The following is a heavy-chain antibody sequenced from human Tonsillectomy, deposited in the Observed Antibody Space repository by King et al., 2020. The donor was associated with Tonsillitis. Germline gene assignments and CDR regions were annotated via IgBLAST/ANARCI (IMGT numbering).Heavy chain of an antibody. CDR1: GGSFSGYY. V-gene: IGHV4-34*01. CDR3: ARGVQLWSRASWFDP. Sequence: VQLQQWGAGLLKPSETLSLTCAVYGGSFSGYYWSWIRQPPGKGLEWIGEINHSGSTNYNPSLKSRVTISVDTSKNQFSLKLSSVTAADTAVYYCARGVQLWSRASWFDPWGQGTLVTVSS. J-gene: IGHJ5*02. D-gene: IGHD5-18*01. CDR2: INHSGST.